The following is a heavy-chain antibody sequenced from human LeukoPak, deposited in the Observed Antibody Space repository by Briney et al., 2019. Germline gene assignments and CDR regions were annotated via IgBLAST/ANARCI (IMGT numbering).Heavy chain of an antibody. J-gene: IGHJ5*02. D-gene: IGHD5-12*01. CDR1: GGTFTDYS. CDR2: LIPILNQA. CDR3: VRSGYYYDWFDP. Sequence: GSSVTVSFKAPGGTFTDYSISWVRQAPGQGLNWMGRLIPILNQANYAQRFQGRVTFTADKSTTTASMELSSLRSEDTAMYDCVRSGYYYDWFDPWGQGTLVTV. V-gene: IGHV1-69*02.